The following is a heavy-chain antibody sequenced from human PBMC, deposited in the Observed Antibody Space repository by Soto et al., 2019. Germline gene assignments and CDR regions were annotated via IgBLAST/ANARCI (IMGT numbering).Heavy chain of an antibody. CDR2: ISYSGST. J-gene: IGHJ4*02. CDR1: GGSVSSGSYY. V-gene: IGHV4-61*01. CDR3: ARVSGYSYGLPPYVDY. D-gene: IGHD5-18*01. Sequence: QVQLQESGPGLVKPSETLSLTCTVSGGSVSSGSYYWSWIRQPPGKGLEWIGYISYSGSTNYNPYLTRRVSISVDTSKNQLALKLCYVTAADTAVYYCARVSGYSYGLPPYVDYWGQGTLVTVSS.